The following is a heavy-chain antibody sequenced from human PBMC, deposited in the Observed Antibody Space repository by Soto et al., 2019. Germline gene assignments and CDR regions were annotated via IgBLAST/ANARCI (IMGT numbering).Heavy chain of an antibody. CDR3: ARDIVVVGALNYYYYGMDV. CDR1: GGSISSYY. V-gene: IGHV4-4*07. D-gene: IGHD2-15*01. Sequence: PSETLSLTCTVSGGSISSYYWSWIRQRSGKGLEWIGRIYTSGSTNYNPSLKSRVTMSVDTSKNQFSLKLSSVTAEDTAVYYCARDIVVVGALNYYYYGMDVWGQGTTVTVSS. J-gene: IGHJ6*02. CDR2: IYTSGST.